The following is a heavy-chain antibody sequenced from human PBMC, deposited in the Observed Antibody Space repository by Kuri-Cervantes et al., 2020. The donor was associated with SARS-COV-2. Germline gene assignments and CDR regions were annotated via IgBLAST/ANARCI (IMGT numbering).Heavy chain of an antibody. CDR2: IIPIFGTA. CDR3: ARASLWFGELSGFDY. CDR1: GGTFSSYA. J-gene: IGHJ4*02. V-gene: IGHV1-69*05. D-gene: IGHD3-10*01. Sequence: SVKVSCKASGGTFSSYAISWVRQAPGQGLEWMGGIIPIFGTANYARKLQGRVTMTTDTSTSTAYMELRSLRSDDTAVYYCARASLWFGELSGFDYWGQGTLVTVSS.